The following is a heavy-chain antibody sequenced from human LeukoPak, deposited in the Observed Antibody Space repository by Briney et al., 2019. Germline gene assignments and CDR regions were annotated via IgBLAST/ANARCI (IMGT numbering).Heavy chain of an antibody. CDR2: IIPILGVA. Sequence: PGSSVKVSCKTSGGTFSSYAISWVRQAPGQGLEWMGRIIPILGVANYAQKFQGRVTITADKSTSTAYMELSSLRSEDTAVYYCASSIPGNYYFDYWGQGTLVTVST. J-gene: IGHJ4*02. V-gene: IGHV1-69*04. CDR3: ASSIPGNYYFDY. D-gene: IGHD2-2*01. CDR1: GGTFSSYA.